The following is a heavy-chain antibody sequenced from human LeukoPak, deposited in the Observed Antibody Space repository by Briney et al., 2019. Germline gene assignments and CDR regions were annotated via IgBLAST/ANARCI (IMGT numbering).Heavy chain of an antibody. D-gene: IGHD3-3*01. CDR3: AKDGGLDYDFWSGYHRTAYYSDY. J-gene: IGHJ4*02. CDR1: GFTFSSYG. V-gene: IGHV3-33*06. CDR2: IWYDGSNK. Sequence: GRSLRLSCAASGFTFSSYGMHWVRQAPGKGLEWVAVIWYDGSNKYSADSVKGRFTISRDNSKNTLYLQMNSLRAEDTAVYYCAKDGGLDYDFWSGYHRTAYYSDYWGQGTLSPSPQ.